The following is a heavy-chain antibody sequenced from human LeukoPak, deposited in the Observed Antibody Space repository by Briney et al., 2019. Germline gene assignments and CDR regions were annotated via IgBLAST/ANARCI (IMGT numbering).Heavy chain of an antibody. CDR2: INSDGSST. J-gene: IGHJ3*02. D-gene: IGHD1-26*01. Sequence: GGSLRLSCVDSGFTFSSYWMHWVRQAPGKGLVWVSRINSDGSSTSYGDSVKGRFTISRDNAKNTLYLQMNSLSAEDTAVYYCVRARYSGSYFGAFDIWGQGTMVTVSS. CDR1: GFTFSSYW. CDR3: VRARYSGSYFGAFDI. V-gene: IGHV3-74*01.